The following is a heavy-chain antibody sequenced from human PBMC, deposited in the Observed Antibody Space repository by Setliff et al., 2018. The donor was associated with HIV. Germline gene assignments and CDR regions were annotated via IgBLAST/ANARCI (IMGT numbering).Heavy chain of an antibody. Sequence: GGSLRLSCAASGFTFSSFAMSWVRQAPGTGLEWVSSISGSSSSTYYADSVKGRFTISRDNSKNTLYLQMNSLRAEDTAVYYCARDFISDYYDSSGPNTDYWGQGTLVTVSS. CDR2: ISGSSSST. CDR3: ARDFISDYYDSSGPNTDY. J-gene: IGHJ4*02. CDR1: GFTFSSFA. V-gene: IGHV3-23*01. D-gene: IGHD3-22*01.